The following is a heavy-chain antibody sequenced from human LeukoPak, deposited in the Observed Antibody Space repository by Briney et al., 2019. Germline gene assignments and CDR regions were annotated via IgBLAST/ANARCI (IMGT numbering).Heavy chain of an antibody. V-gene: IGHV4-61*02. D-gene: IGHD3-10*01. J-gene: IGHJ6*02. CDR1: GGSVSSGSYY. CDR2: IYTSGST. Sequence: SETLSLTCTVSGGSVSSGSYYWSWIRQPAGKGLEWIGRIYTSGSTNYNPSLKSRVTISVDTSKNQFSLKLSSVTAADTAVYYCARETVLLWFGEVPGGMDVSGQGATVTVSS. CDR3: ARETVLLWFGEVPGGMDV.